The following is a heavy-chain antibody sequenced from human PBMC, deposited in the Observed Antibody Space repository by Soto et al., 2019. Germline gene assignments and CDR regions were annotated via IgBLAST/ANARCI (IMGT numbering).Heavy chain of an antibody. CDR2: IYYSGST. CDR1: GGSIRSGGYY. J-gene: IGHJ4*02. CDR3: ARDSGYSSSWLDY. Sequence: LPLTCTVSGGSIRSGGYYWIWTCDHPGKGLEWIGYIYYSGSTYYNPSLKSRVTISVDTSKNQFSLKLSSVTAADTAVYYCARDSGYSSSWLDYWGQGTLVTVS. V-gene: IGHV4-31*03. D-gene: IGHD6-13*01.